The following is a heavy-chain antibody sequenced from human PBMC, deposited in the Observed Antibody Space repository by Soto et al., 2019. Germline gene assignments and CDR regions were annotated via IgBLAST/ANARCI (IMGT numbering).Heavy chain of an antibody. Sequence: QVQLVQSGAEVKKPGASVTVSCKASGYTFTSFAIHWVRQAPGQRPEWMGWINADTGNTKYSQRFQGRVTFARDTSANTAYMQVSSVRSEDTAVYFCAREVVSGYDLGYWGQGPLVTVSS. V-gene: IGHV1-3*01. CDR1: GYTFTSFA. D-gene: IGHD5-12*01. CDR2: INADTGNT. CDR3: AREVVSGYDLGY. J-gene: IGHJ4*02.